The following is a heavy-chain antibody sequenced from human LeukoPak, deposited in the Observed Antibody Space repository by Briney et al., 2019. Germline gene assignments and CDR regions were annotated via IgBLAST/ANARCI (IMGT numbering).Heavy chain of an antibody. CDR3: ARDRTAAGAIDY. CDR2: IYYSGST. D-gene: IGHD6-13*01. Sequence: PETLSLTCTVSGGSISSYCWSWIRQPPGKGLEWIGYIYYSGSTNYNPSLKSRVTISVDTSKNQFSLKVSSVTAADTAVYYCARDRTAAGAIDYWGQGTLVTVSS. CDR1: GGSISSYC. V-gene: IGHV4-59*01. J-gene: IGHJ4*02.